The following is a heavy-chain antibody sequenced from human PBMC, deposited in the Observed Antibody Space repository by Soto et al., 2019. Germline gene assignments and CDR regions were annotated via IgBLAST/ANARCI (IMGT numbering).Heavy chain of an antibody. D-gene: IGHD3-3*01. V-gene: IGHV3-23*01. CDR2: ISGSGGST. J-gene: IGHJ3*02. CDR1: GFTFSSYA. CDR3: TIDTLRITIFGVVMEIDAFDI. Sequence: GGSLRLSCAASGFTFSSYAMSWVRQAPGKGLEWVSAISGSGGSTYYADSVKGRFTISRDDSKNTLYLQMNSLKTEDTAVYYCTIDTLRITIFGVVMEIDAFDIWGQGTMVTV.